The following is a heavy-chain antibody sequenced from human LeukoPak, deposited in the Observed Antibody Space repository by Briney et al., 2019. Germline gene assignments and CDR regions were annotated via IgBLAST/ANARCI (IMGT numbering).Heavy chain of an antibody. D-gene: IGHD4-17*01. CDR1: GYSFIRSG. CDR2: ISAYNGNT. J-gene: IGHJ6*02. CDR3: ARDRDNTVTTSLDGMDV. V-gene: IGHV1-18*01. Sequence: ASVKVSCKASGYSFIRSGISWVRQAPGQGLEWMGWISAYNGNTNYAQNFQGRVTMTTDTSTSTVYMELRSLRSDDTAVYYCARDRDNTVTTSLDGMDVWGQGTTVTVSS.